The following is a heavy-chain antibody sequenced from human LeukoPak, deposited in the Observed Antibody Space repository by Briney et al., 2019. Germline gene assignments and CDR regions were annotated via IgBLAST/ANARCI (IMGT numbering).Heavy chain of an antibody. CDR2: IYYSGST. Sequence: SETLSLTCSVSGGSISSYYWSWIRQPPGKGLEWIGHIYYSGSTNYNPSLKGRVTISVDTSKNQFSLKLSSVTAADMAVYYCAKAVVVSTTRLGPFDTWGQGTMVTVSS. CDR3: AKAVVVSTTRLGPFDT. V-gene: IGHV4-59*08. J-gene: IGHJ3*02. D-gene: IGHD3-22*01. CDR1: GGSISSYY.